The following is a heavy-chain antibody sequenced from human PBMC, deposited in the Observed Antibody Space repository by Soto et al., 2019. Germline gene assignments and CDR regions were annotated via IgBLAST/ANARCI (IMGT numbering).Heavy chain of an antibody. CDR3: ARGQRAYYGSGTWAAWFDP. Sequence: QVQLQESGPGLVKPSQTLSLTCTVSGGSISSGGYYWSWIRQHPGKGLEWIGYIHYSGSTYYNPPPTVQVTLSVHTSRTQFSLELSSVTAADTAVYYCARGQRAYYGSGTWAAWFDPWGQGTLVTVSS. CDR2: IHYSGST. D-gene: IGHD3-10*01. V-gene: IGHV4-31*01. CDR1: GGSISSGGYY. J-gene: IGHJ5*02.